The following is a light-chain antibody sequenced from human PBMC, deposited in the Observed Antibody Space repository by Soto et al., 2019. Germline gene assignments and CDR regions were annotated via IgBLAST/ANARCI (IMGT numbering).Light chain of an antibody. CDR1: QSISHY. CDR3: QQSYSTLLT. Sequence: DIQMTQSPSSLSASVGDRVTITCRAGQSISHYLNWYQQKPGKAPKLLIYAASSLQSGVPSRFSGSGSGTDFTLTISSLQPEDFATYFCQQSYSTLLTFGGGTKVEI. V-gene: IGKV1-39*01. CDR2: AAS. J-gene: IGKJ4*01.